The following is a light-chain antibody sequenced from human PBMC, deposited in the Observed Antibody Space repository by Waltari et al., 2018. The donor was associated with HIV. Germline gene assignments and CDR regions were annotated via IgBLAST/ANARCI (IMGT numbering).Light chain of an antibody. CDR3: QSYDTRSSGFLV. J-gene: IGLJ3*02. CDR1: SPNLGATYD. V-gene: IGLV1-40*01. CDR2: GNI. Sequence: QSVLTQPPSVSGAPGQTVTISCTGSSPNLGATYDVHWYQQLPGRAPKVLVYGNIYRPPGVPDRFSGSKSGTSASLAITGLQADDEGYYYCQSYDTRSSGFLVFGGGTKVTVL.